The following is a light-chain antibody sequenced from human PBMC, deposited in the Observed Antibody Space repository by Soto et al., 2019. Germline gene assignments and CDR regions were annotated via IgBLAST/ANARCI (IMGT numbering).Light chain of an antibody. J-gene: IGKJ5*01. V-gene: IGKV3D-20*02. Sequence: EIVLTQSPGTLSLSPGERATISCRASQSVIRSQLAWYQQKPGQAPRLLIYGTLTRANGIPDRFSGSGSGTDFTLTISSLEPEDFAVYYCQQRSNWPPITFGQGTRLEIK. CDR1: QSVIRSQ. CDR2: GTL. CDR3: QQRSNWPPIT.